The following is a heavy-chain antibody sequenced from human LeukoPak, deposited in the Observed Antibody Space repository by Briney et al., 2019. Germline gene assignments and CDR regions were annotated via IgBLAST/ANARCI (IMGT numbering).Heavy chain of an antibody. V-gene: IGHV5-51*01. Sequence: GESLKISCKGSGYSFTSYWIGWVRQMPGKGLEWMGIIYPGDSDTRYSPSFQGQVTISADKSISTAYLQWSSLKASDTAMYCCARGSIVGATKNYFDYWGQGTLVTVSS. D-gene: IGHD1-26*01. CDR2: IYPGDSDT. CDR3: ARGSIVGATKNYFDY. J-gene: IGHJ4*02. CDR1: GYSFTSYW.